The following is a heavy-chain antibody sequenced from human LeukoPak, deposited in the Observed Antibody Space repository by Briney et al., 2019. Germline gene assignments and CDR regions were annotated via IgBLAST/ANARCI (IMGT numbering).Heavy chain of an antibody. CDR2: IYQSGST. CDR1: GGSFSSGGYY. J-gene: IGHJ4*02. D-gene: IGHD6-6*01. Sequence: SETLSLTCTVSGGSFSSGGYYWIWIRQHPGKGLEWIGYIYQSGSTYYNPSLKSRVTISVDTSKNQFSLKLSSVTAADTAVYYCARERSSSFLDYWGQGTLVTVSS. CDR3: ARERSSSFLDY. V-gene: IGHV4-31*03.